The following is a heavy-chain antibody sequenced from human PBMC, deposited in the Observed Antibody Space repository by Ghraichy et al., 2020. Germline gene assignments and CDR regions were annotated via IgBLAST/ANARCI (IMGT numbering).Heavy chain of an antibody. CDR2: IKPDGSYE. CDR3: ARGYFGMDV. Sequence: LSLTCATSGFTFSDSWMNWVRQAPGKGLEWVAKIKPDGSYEWYVGSVKGRFTISRDNAKNSLYLQMNGLRDEDTAVYYCARGYFGMDVWGQGTTVTVSS. CDR1: GFTFSDSW. V-gene: IGHV3-7*01. J-gene: IGHJ6*02.